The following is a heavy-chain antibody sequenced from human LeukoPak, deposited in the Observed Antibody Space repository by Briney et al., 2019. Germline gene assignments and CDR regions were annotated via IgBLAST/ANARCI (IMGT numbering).Heavy chain of an antibody. V-gene: IGHV4-4*07. J-gene: IGHJ6*02. CDR2: IYTGGST. CDR3: ARDEAYYDSSGYYYYGMDV. Sequence: PSETLSLTCTVSGGSISSYYWSWIRQPAGKGLEWIGRIYTGGSTNYNPSLKSRVTMSVDTSKNQFSLKLSSVTAADTAVYYCARDEAYYDSSGYYYYGMDVWGQGTTVTVSS. CDR1: GGSISSYY. D-gene: IGHD3-22*01.